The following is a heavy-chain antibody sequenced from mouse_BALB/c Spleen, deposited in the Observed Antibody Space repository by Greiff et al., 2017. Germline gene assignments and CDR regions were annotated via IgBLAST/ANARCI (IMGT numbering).Heavy chain of an antibody. J-gene: IGHJ4*01. CDR2: IWSGGST. CDR3: ARYDYDGEGYAMDY. CDR1: GFSLTSYG. D-gene: IGHD2-4*01. V-gene: IGHV2-2*02. Sequence: QVQLKESGPGLVQPSQSLSITCTVSGFSLTSYGVHWVRQSPGKGLEWLGVIWSGGSTDYNAAFISRLSISKDNSKSQVFFKMNSLQANDTAIYYCARYDYDGEGYAMDYWGQGTSVTVSS.